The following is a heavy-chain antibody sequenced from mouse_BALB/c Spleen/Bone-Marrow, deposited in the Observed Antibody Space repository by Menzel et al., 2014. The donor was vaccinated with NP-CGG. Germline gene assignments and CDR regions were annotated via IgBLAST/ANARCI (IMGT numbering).Heavy chain of an antibody. CDR2: IDPANGNT. CDR1: GFNIKDTY. CDR3: AAYYYGSSYGFVY. J-gene: IGHJ3*01. Sequence: EVQGVESGAELVKPGASVKLSCTASGFNIKDTYMHWVKQRPEQGLEWIGRIDPANGNTKYDPKFQGKATITADTSSNTAYLQLSSLTSEDTAVYYCAAYYYGSSYGFVYWGQGTLVTVSA. V-gene: IGHV14-3*02. D-gene: IGHD1-1*01.